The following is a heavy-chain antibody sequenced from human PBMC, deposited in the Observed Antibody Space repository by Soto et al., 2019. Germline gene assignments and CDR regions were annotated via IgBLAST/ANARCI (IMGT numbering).Heavy chain of an antibody. CDR3: ARMRTRTSGYRSGADAFDI. J-gene: IGHJ3*02. Sequence: QVQLQESGPGLVKPSGTLSLTCAVSGGSISSSNWWSWVRQPPGKGLEWIGEIYHGGSTNYNPSLKSRVTRSVDKSKNQFSLKLSSVTAADTAVYYCARMRTRTSGYRSGADAFDIWGQGTIVTVSS. CDR2: IYHGGST. D-gene: IGHD6-19*01. V-gene: IGHV4-4*02. CDR1: GGSISSSNW.